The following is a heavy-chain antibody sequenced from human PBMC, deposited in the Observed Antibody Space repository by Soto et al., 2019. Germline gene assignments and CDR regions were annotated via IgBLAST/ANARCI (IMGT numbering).Heavy chain of an antibody. CDR1: GFKFDSYA. V-gene: IGHV3-23*01. CDR3: AKDNGNYGSVTFFH. CDR2: LSGTGDST. D-gene: IGHD4-17*01. Sequence: EVQLLESGGALVQPGGSLRLSCAASGFKFDSYAMSWVRQAPGKGLEWVSALSGTGDSTDYADSVKGRFTISRDDSKTTLYLQMSRLRAEDTAVYYCAKDNGNYGSVTFFHWGQGTLVTVFS. J-gene: IGHJ4*02.